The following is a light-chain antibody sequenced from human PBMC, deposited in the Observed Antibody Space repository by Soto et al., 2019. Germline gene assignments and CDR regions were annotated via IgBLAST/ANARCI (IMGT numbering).Light chain of an antibody. J-gene: IGKJ4*01. CDR2: DAS. V-gene: IGKV3-11*01. CDR3: QQRSNWPPRVT. CDR1: QSVSSY. Sequence: EIVLTQSPATLSLSPGERATLSCRASQSVSSYLAWYQQKPGQAPRLLIYDASNRATGIPARFSGSGSGTEFTLTISSLEPEDFAVYYCQQRSNWPPRVTLGGGTKVDIK.